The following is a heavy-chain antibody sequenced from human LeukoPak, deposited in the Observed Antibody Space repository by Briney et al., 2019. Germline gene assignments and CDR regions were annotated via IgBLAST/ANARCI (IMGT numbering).Heavy chain of an antibody. CDR2: INPNSGGT. CDR1: GYTFTGYY. CDR3: ARDPDSSGPWRVCDY. V-gene: IGHV1-2*02. J-gene: IGHJ4*02. D-gene: IGHD6-19*01. Sequence: ASVKVSCKASGYTFTGYYMHWVRQAPGQGLEWMGWINPNSGGTNYAQKFQGRVTMTRDTSTSTVYMELSSLRSEDTAVYYCARDPDSSGPWRVCDYWGQGTLVTVSS.